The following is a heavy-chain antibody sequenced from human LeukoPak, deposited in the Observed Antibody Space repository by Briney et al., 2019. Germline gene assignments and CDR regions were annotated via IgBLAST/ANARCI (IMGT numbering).Heavy chain of an antibody. CDR1: GGSISSGSHY. Sequence: SQTLSLTCTVSGGSISSGSHYWSWIRQPAGKGLEWIGRIYTSGTTNYNSSLKSRVTISVDTSKNQISLRLSSVTAADTAVYYCARGSVVRGVMNYWGQGTLVTVSS. CDR2: IYTSGTT. V-gene: IGHV4-61*02. J-gene: IGHJ4*02. CDR3: ARGSVVRGVMNY. D-gene: IGHD3-10*01.